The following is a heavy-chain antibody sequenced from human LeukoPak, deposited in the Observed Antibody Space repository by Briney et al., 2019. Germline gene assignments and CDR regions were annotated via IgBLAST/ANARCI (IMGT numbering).Heavy chain of an antibody. CDR1: GGSFSGYY. V-gene: IGHV4-34*01. J-gene: IGHJ4*02. D-gene: IGHD3-16*02. Sequence: SETLSLTCAVYGGSFSGYYWSWIRQSPGKGLEWIGEINHSGSTNYNPSLKSRVTISVDTSKNQFSLKLSSVTAADTAVYYCASRGSLSSTNFDYWGQGTLVTVSS. CDR2: INHSGST. CDR3: ASRGSLSSTNFDY.